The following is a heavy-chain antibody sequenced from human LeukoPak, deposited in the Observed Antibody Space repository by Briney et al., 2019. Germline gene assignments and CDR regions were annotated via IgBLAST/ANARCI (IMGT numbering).Heavy chain of an antibody. Sequence: SETLSLTCTVSGYSISSGYSWGWIRQPPGKGLEWIGTIYHSGSTYYNPSLKSRVTISVDTSKNQFSLKLSSVTAADTAVYYCARGSVLLWFGESYDDFDIWGQGTMVTVSS. D-gene: IGHD3-10*01. CDR2: IYHSGST. CDR1: GYSISSGYS. V-gene: IGHV4-38-2*02. J-gene: IGHJ3*02. CDR3: ARGSVLLWFGESYDDFDI.